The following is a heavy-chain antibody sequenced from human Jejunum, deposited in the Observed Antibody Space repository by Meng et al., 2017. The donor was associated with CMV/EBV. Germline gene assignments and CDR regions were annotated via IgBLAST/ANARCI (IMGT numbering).Heavy chain of an antibody. CDR1: GFTFSNYA. D-gene: IGHD5-24*01. V-gene: IGHV3-23*01. Sequence: AASGFTFSNYAMVWVRQAPGKGLEWVSGISVTGGSTSYADSVKGRFTISRDNSNNILYLQMESLRAEDTAVYYCAKAEIIRIGWFDPWGQGTLVTVSS. J-gene: IGHJ5*02. CDR3: AKAEIIRIGWFDP. CDR2: ISVTGGST.